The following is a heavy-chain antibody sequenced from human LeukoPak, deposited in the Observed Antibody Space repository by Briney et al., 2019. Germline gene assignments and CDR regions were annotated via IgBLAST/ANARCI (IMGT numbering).Heavy chain of an antibody. CDR2: ISRNSGGT. CDR3: ARADLSPTYDYVWGSYRYGYFDY. D-gene: IGHD3-16*02. J-gene: IGHJ4*02. V-gene: IGHV1-2*02. Sequence: ASAKVSCKASGYTFTGYYMHWVRQAPGQGLEWMGWISRNSGGTNYAQKFQGRVTMTRDTSISTVYMELSRLRSDDTAVYYCARADLSPTYDYVWGSYRYGYFDYWGQRTLVTVSS. CDR1: GYTFTGYY.